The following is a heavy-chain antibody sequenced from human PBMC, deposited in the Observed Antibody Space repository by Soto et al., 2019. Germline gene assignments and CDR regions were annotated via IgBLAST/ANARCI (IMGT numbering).Heavy chain of an antibody. CDR3: ARVYSYGSFYFDY. CDR1: GFTFSSYA. CDR2: ISYDGSNK. J-gene: IGHJ4*02. D-gene: IGHD5-18*01. V-gene: IGHV3-30-3*01. Sequence: GGSLRLSCAASGFTFSSYAMHWVRQAPGKGLEWVAVISYDGSNKYYADSVKGRFTISRDSSKNTLYLQMNSLRAEDTAVYYCARVYSYGSFYFDYWGQGTLVTVSS.